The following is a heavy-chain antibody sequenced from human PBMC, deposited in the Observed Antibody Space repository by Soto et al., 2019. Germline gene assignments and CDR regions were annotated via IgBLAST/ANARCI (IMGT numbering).Heavy chain of an antibody. CDR1: GFTFSSYA. V-gene: IGHV3-30-3*01. D-gene: IGHD3-3*01. J-gene: IGHJ6*02. Sequence: PGGSLRPSCAASGFTFSSYAMHWVRQAPGKGLEWVAVISYDGSNKYYADSVKGRFTISRDNSKNTLYLQMNSLRAEDTAVYYCARGDFWSGYYTGGYYYYGMDVWGPGTRVTVSS. CDR2: ISYDGSNK. CDR3: ARGDFWSGYYTGGYYYYGMDV.